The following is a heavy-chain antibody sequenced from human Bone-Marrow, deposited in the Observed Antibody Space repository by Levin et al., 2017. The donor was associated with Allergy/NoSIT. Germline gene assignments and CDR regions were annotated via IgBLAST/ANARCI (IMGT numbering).Heavy chain of an antibody. CDR2: ISFDGKNK. CDR3: ARDPQDYDYIWVAYYYGLDA. V-gene: IGHV3-30*04. D-gene: IGHD3-16*01. J-gene: IGHJ6*02. CDR1: GFTFTRYS. Sequence: GGSLRLSCVASGFTFTRYSMHWVRQAPGKGLEWVAVISFDGKNKYYRDSVKGRFTISRDNSKNTLYLQMKSLRAEDTALYYWARDPQDYDYIWVAYYYGLDAWGQGTTVTVSS.